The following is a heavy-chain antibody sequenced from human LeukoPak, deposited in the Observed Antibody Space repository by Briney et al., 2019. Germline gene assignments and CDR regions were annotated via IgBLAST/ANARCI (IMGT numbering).Heavy chain of an antibody. CDR2: ISSSGSTI. J-gene: IGHJ6*03. Sequence: PGGSLRLSCAASGFTFSDYYMSWIRQAPGKGLGWVSYISSSGSTIYYADSVKGRFTISRDNAKNSLYLQMNSLRAEDTAVYYCARVPEATDYYYYYYYMDVWGKGTTVTVSS. CDR1: GFTFSDYY. CDR3: ARVPEATDYYYYYYYMDV. D-gene: IGHD1-14*01. V-gene: IGHV3-11*01.